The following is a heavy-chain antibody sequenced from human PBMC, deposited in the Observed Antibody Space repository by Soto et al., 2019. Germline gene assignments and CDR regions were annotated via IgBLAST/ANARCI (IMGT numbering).Heavy chain of an antibody. CDR2: IYWNDDK. CDR3: AHRRQSSSCFDY. D-gene: IGHD6-6*01. V-gene: IGHV2-5*01. J-gene: IGHJ4*02. CDR1: GFSLSTSGVG. Sequence: SCPTLVNPTQTLTLTCTFSGFSLSTSGVGXGWIRQPPGKALEWLALIYWNDDKRYSPSLKSRLTITKDTSKNQVVLTMTNMDPVDTATYYCAHRRQSSSCFDYWGQGTLVTVCS.